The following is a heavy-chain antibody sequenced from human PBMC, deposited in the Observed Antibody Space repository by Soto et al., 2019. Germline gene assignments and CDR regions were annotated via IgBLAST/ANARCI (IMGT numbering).Heavy chain of an antibody. CDR2: IYYSGST. CDR3: ARDRGVDYGDPIYFQH. J-gene: IGHJ1*01. CDR1: CGSNSSYY. D-gene: IGHD4-17*01. V-gene: IGHV4-59*01. Sequence: SETLSLTCAVSCGSNSSYYWSWIRQPPGKGLEWIGYIYYSGSTNYNPSLKSRVTISVDTSKNQFSLKLSSVTAADTAVYYWARDRGVDYGDPIYFQHWGQGTLVTVS.